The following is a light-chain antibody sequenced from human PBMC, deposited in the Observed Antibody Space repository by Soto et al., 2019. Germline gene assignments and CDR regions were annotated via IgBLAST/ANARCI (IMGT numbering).Light chain of an antibody. Sequence: QSALTQPASVSGSPGQSITIFCTGTSSDVGAYNFVSWFQHHPGKDPRLMIYDVSHRPSGVSNRFSGSKSGNTASLTISGLQGADEADYYCSAYTRSNTYVFGTGTKVTVL. CDR2: DVS. CDR3: SAYTRSNTYV. J-gene: IGLJ1*01. V-gene: IGLV2-14*01. CDR1: SSDVGAYNF.